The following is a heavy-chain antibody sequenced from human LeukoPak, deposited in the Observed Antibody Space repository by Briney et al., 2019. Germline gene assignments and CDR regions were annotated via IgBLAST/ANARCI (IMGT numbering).Heavy chain of an antibody. CDR3: AKDLGSGWYWFLDY. J-gene: IGHJ4*02. Sequence: GGSLRLSCAASGFTFSSYSMNWVRQAPGKGLEWVSAISGSGSSTYYADSVKGRFTISRDNSKNTLYLQMSSLRAEDTAVYYCAKDLGSGWYWFLDYWGQGTLVTVSS. CDR1: GFTFSSYS. V-gene: IGHV3-23*01. CDR2: ISGSGSST. D-gene: IGHD6-19*01.